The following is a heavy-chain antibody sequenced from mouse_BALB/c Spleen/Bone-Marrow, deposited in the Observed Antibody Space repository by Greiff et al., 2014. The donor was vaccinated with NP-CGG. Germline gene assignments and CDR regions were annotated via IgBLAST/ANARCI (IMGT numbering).Heavy chain of an antibody. V-gene: IGHV14-3*02. CDR3: ARVNPWYFDV. CDR1: GFNIKDTY. D-gene: IGHD2-2*01. Sequence: VQLQQPGAELVKPGASVKLSCTASGFNIKDTYIHWVMQRPEQGLAWIGRIDPASGDTKFDPKFQGKATITADTPSNTAYLQVTSLTSEDTAVYYCARVNPWYFDVWGAGTTVTVSS. CDR2: IDPASGDT. J-gene: IGHJ1*01.